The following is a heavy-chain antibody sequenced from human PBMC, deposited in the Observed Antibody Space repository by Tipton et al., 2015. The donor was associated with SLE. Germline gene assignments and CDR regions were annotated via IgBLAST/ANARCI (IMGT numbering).Heavy chain of an antibody. CDR3: ATSAGYCSVTSCLGH. V-gene: IGHV4-4*08. J-gene: IGHJ4*02. D-gene: IGHD2-15*01. CDR1: GCSRRSYY. Sequence: TLSLTCSLSGCSRRSYYFSWVRQSPGKGMEWIGSVYSFGSTHYNPSLKSRATVSVDTSRNHFSLSLTSVSGADTAVYYCATSAGYCSVTSCLGHWGQGTLVTVS. CDR2: VYSFGST.